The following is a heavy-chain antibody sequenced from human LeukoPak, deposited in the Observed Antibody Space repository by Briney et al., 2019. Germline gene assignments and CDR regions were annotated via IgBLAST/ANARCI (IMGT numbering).Heavy chain of an antibody. V-gene: IGHV3-7*03. Sequence: GGSLRLSCTASEIIFDTYWMSWVRQAPGKGLEWVANINRDGGETYYVDSVRGRFTISRDNARNSLYLQMSSLRVDDTAIYYCARSIQIGTTDYWGQGTLVTVSS. J-gene: IGHJ4*02. CDR2: INRDGGET. CDR1: EIIFDTYW. D-gene: IGHD1-1*01. CDR3: ARSIQIGTTDY.